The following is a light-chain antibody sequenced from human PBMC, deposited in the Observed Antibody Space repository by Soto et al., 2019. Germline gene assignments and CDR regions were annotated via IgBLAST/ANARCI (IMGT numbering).Light chain of an antibody. Sequence: SYELTQPPSVSVAPGKTATITCGGNNLGSKNVHWYQQRPGQAPVMVIYYDSDRPSGIPERFSGSNSGNTATRIITRVEAGDEADYHCQVWDSSSDHVVFGGGTKVTVL. V-gene: IGLV3-21*04. CDR2: YDS. CDR1: NLGSKN. CDR3: QVWDSSSDHVV. J-gene: IGLJ2*01.